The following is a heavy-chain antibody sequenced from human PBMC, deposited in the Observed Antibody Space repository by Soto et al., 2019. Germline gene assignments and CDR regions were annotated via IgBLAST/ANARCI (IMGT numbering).Heavy chain of an antibody. J-gene: IGHJ6*03. D-gene: IGHD1-1*01. Sequence: GGSLRLSCAASGFSFSSYWMTWVRQAPGKGLEWVANTKRDGSEKNYVDSVKGRFTISRDNAKNSLYLQMNSLRAEDEAVYYCAGDSHWERYYNYYYMDVWGKGTTVTVSS. CDR3: AGDSHWERYYNYYYMDV. CDR1: GFSFSSYW. CDR2: TKRDGSEK. V-gene: IGHV3-7*01.